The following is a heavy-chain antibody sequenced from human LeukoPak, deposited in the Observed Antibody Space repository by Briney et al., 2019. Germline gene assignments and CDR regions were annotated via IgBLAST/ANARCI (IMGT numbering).Heavy chain of an antibody. CDR1: GFTFSSYA. CDR2: ISGSGGST. J-gene: IGHJ3*02. Sequence: AGGSLRLSCAASGFTFSSYAMSWVRQAPGKGLEWVSAISGSGGSTYYADSVKGRFTISRDNSKNTLYLQMNSLRAEDTAVYYCAKADGDSGGYDAFDIWGQGTMVTVSS. CDR3: AKADGDSGGYDAFDI. D-gene: IGHD4-17*01. V-gene: IGHV3-23*01.